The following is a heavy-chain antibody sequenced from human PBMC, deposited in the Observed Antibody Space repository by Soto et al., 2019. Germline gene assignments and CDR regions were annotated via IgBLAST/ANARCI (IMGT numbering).Heavy chain of an antibody. V-gene: IGHV1-18*01. D-gene: IGHD2-8*01. Sequence: QVPLVQSGAEVKKPGASVKVSCKASGYTFTSYGISWVRQAPGQGLEWMGWISAYNGNTNYAQKLQGRVTMTTDTSTSTAYMELRSLKSDDTAVYYCARDQGAGVPEYYFDYWGQGTLVTVSS. CDR2: ISAYNGNT. CDR1: GYTFTSYG. J-gene: IGHJ4*02. CDR3: ARDQGAGVPEYYFDY.